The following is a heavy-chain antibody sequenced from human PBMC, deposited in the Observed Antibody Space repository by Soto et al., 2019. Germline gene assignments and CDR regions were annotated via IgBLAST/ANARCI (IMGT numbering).Heavy chain of an antibody. J-gene: IGHJ6*02. D-gene: IGHD3-22*01. CDR2: INPNSGGT. CDR1: GYTFTGYY. CDR3: ARDPLYDSSGYAPTNHMDV. Sequence: GESLKISCKASGYTFTGYYMHWVRQAPGQGLEWMGWINPNSGGTNYAQKFQGWVTMTRDTSISTAYMELSRLRSDDTAVYYCARDPLYDSSGYAPTNHMDVWGQGTTVTVSS. V-gene: IGHV1-2*04.